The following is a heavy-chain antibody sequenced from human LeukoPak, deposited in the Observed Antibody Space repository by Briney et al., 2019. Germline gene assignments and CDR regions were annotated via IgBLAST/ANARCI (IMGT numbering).Heavy chain of an antibody. CDR1: GFTFSTYV. V-gene: IGHV3-53*04. D-gene: IGHD6-19*01. Sequence: PGGSLRLSCAASGFTFSTYVMSWVRQAPGKGLEWVSVIYSGGSTYYADSVKGRFTISRHNSKNTLYLQMNSLRAEDTAVYYCARVSSSGWXVGYYFDYWGQGTLVTVS. J-gene: IGHJ4*02. CDR3: ARVSSSGWXVGYYFDY. CDR2: IYSGGST.